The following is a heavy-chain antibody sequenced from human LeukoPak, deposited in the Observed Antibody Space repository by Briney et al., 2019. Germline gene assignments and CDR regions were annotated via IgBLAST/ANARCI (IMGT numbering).Heavy chain of an antibody. Sequence: GGSLRLSCTASGFTFSSYSMSWVRQAPGKGLEWVSSISSSGGNTYYPDSMKGRFTISRDNSKNTMYLQMNSLRAEDTAVYYRAKGVRYFDWLLGGYFDYWGQGTLVTVSS. CDR3: AKGVRYFDWLLGGYFDY. CDR1: GFTFSSYS. V-gene: IGHV3-23*01. J-gene: IGHJ4*02. D-gene: IGHD3-9*01. CDR2: ISSSGGNT.